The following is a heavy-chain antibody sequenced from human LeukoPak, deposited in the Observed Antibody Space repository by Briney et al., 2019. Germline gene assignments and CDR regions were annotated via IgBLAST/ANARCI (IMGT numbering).Heavy chain of an antibody. Sequence: PGGSLRLSCAASGFRFSSYAMSWVRQAPGKGLEWVSAISGSGVSTYYADSVKGRFTVSRDNSKNTLYLQMSSLRAEDTAVYFCAKDYISRDGYWDFDYWGQGILVTVSS. D-gene: IGHD5-24*01. J-gene: IGHJ4*02. V-gene: IGHV3-23*01. CDR3: AKDYISRDGYWDFDY. CDR2: ISGSGVST. CDR1: GFRFSSYA.